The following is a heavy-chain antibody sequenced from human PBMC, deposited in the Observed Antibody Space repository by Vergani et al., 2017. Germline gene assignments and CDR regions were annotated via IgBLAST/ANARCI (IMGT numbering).Heavy chain of an antibody. CDR3: ARGLRYFDWLLPNWFDP. CDR2: IYYSGST. V-gene: IGHV4-31*03. Sequence: QLQLQESGPGLVKPSQTLSLTCTVSGGSISSGGYYWSWIRQHPGKGLEWIGYIYYSGSTYYNPSLKSRVTISVDTSKNQFSLKLSSVTAADTAVYYCARGLRYFDWLLPNWFDPWGQGTLVTVSS. D-gene: IGHD3-9*01. CDR1: GGSISSGGYY. J-gene: IGHJ5*02.